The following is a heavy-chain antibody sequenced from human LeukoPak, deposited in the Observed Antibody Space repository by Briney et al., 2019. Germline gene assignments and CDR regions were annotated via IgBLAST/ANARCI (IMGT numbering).Heavy chain of an antibody. Sequence: PSETLSLTCTVSGGSITNYYWSWIRQPPGKGLEWIGYIYSSGSTNYNPSLKSRVTISVDTSKNQFSLKLSSVTAADTAMYYCATLRRDGYNFEYWGQGTLVTVSS. CDR1: GGSITNYY. J-gene: IGHJ4*02. D-gene: IGHD5-12*01. V-gene: IGHV4-59*01. CDR3: ATLRRDGYNFEY. CDR2: IYSSGST.